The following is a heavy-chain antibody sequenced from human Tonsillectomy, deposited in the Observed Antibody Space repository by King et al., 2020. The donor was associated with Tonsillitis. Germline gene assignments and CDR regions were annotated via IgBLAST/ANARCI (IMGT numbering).Heavy chain of an antibody. CDR3: ARRHCSRSICNPYYFDL. V-gene: IGHV4-59*08. D-gene: IGHD3-3*02. Sequence: VQLQESGPGLVKPSETLSLTGNVSGGSISSYYWSWVRQPPGKGLEWIGYIHYSGSTNYNASLKSRVTISMDTSKNQFSLNVKSVTAADTAVYYCARRHCSRSICNPYYFDLGGQGTLVIVSS. J-gene: IGHJ4*02. CDR1: GGSISSYY. CDR2: IHYSGST.